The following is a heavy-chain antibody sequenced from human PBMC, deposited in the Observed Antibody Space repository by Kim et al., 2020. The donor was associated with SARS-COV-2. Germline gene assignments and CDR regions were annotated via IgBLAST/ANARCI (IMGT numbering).Heavy chain of an antibody. D-gene: IGHD3-10*01. CDR3: ARENMWFGELLSNYFDY. Sequence: GSLRLSCAASGFTFSSYAMHWVRQAPGKGLEWVAVISYDGSNKYYADSVKGRFTISRDNSKNTLYLQMNSLRAEDTAVYYCARENMWFGELLSNYFDYWGQGTLVTVSS. J-gene: IGHJ4*02. CDR1: GFTFSSYA. CDR2: ISYDGSNK. V-gene: IGHV3-30*04.